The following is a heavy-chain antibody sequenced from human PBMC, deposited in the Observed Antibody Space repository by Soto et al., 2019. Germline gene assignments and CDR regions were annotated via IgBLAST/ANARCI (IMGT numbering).Heavy chain of an antibody. CDR1: GFTFSSYG. V-gene: IGHV3-33*01. Sequence: QVQLVESGGGVVQPGRSLRLSCAASGFTFSSYGMHWVRQAPGKGLEWVAVIWYDGSNKYYADSVKGRFTISRDNSKNTRYLQMNSLRAEDTAVYYCARGAGYFAWLLNLSWDVWGQGTTVTVSS. CDR2: IWYDGSNK. D-gene: IGHD3-9*01. J-gene: IGHJ6*02. CDR3: ARGAGYFAWLLNLSWDV.